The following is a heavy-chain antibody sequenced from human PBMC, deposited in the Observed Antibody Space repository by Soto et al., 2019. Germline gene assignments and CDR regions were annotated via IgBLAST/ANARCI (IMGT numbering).Heavy chain of an antibody. CDR2: INAGNGYT. V-gene: IGHV1-3*01. D-gene: IGHD1-26*01. J-gene: IGHJ4*02. CDR3: ARDSRQLPEH. Sequence: GESLKISCKGSGYSFTSYWISWVRQMPGKGLEWMGRINAGNGYTKYSQKFQSRVTITRDTSASTAYMELSSLRSEDTAVYYCARDSRQLPEHWGQGTLATVPS. CDR1: GYSFTSYW.